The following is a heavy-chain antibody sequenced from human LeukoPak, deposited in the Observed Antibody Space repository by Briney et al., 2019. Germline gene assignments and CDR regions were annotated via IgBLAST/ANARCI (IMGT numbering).Heavy chain of an antibody. J-gene: IGHJ4*02. CDR1: GGSISISSVY. CDR2: IYYSGTT. V-gene: IGHV4-39*01. D-gene: IGHD2/OR15-2a*01. CDR3: ARRLSTRSYYLDD. Sequence: PSETLSLTCTVSGGSISISSVYWGWTRQPPGRGLEWIGDIYYSGTTNYNPSLKSRVTMSVDTSKNQFSLKLNSATAADTAVYYCARRLSTRSYYLDDWGQGTLVTVSS.